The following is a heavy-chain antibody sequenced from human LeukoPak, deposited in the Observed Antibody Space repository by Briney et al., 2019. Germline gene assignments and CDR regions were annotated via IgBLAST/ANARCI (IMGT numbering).Heavy chain of an antibody. CDR3: AREEDDSSGFDY. CDR2: IYYSGST. Sequence: PSETLSLTCTVPGGSISSYYWSWIRQPPGKGREWIGYIYYSGSTNYNPSLKSRVTISVDTSKIQFSLKLSSVTAADTAVYYCAREEDDSSGFDYWGQGTLVTVSS. D-gene: IGHD3-22*01. J-gene: IGHJ4*02. CDR1: GGSISSYY. V-gene: IGHV4-59*12.